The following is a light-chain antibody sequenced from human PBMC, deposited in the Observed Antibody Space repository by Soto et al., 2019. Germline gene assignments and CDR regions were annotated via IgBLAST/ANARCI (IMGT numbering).Light chain of an antibody. CDR2: DAS. CDR1: QSVSSY. V-gene: IGKV3-11*01. CDR3: QQRSDWPPIT. J-gene: IGKJ5*01. Sequence: EIVWKPSPATLSLYKRERAPLSCMASQSVSSYLAWYQQKPGQAPRLLIYDASNRATGIPARFSGSGSGTDFTLTISSLEPEDFAVYYCQQRSDWPPITFGQGTRLEIK.